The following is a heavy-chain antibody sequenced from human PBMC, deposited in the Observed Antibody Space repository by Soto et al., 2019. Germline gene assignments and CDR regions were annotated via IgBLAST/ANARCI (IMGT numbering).Heavy chain of an antibody. CDR1: GFTFSSYS. Sequence: EVQLVESGGGLVKPGGSLRLSCAASGFTFSSYSMNWVRQAPGKGLEWVSSISSSSSYIYYADSVKGRFTISRDNAKNSLYLQMNSLRAEDTAVYYCARGGNDYIWGSYRIYYFDYWGQGTLVTVSS. V-gene: IGHV3-21*01. CDR2: ISSSSSYI. J-gene: IGHJ4*02. D-gene: IGHD3-16*02. CDR3: ARGGNDYIWGSYRIYYFDY.